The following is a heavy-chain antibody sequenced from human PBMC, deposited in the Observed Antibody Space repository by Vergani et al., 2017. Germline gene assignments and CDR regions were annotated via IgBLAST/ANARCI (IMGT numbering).Heavy chain of an antibody. J-gene: IGHJ6*03. CDR1: GYTFTGYY. Sequence: QVQLVQSGAEVKKPGASVKVSCKASGYTFTGYYIHWVRQAPGQGLEWMGRINPKSGGTDYAQKFPGRVTMTRGTSLSQAYMELSRLRSDDTAVYYCARALYCTSTSCYTGYYQYYMDVWGKGTTVTVSS. CDR2: INPKSGGT. V-gene: IGHV1-2*06. D-gene: IGHD2-2*02. CDR3: ARALYCTSTSCYTGYYQYYMDV.